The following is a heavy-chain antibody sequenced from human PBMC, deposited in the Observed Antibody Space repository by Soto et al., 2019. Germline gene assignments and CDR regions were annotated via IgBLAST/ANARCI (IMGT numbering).Heavy chain of an antibody. CDR2: IYYSGST. D-gene: IGHD3-3*01. J-gene: IGHJ3*02. Sequence: SETLSLTCTVSGGSISSISYYWGWIRQPPGKGLEWIGSIYYSGSTYYNPSLKSRVTISVDTSKNQFSLKLSSVTAADTAVYYCAGTTYDFWSGYTDAFDIWGQGTMVTVSS. CDR1: GGSISSISYY. V-gene: IGHV4-39*01. CDR3: AGTTYDFWSGYTDAFDI.